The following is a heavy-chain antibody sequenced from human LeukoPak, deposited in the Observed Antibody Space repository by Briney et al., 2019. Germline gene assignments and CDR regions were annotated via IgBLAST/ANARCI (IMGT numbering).Heavy chain of an antibody. CDR1: GFTFSSYA. D-gene: IGHD3/OR15-3a*01. CDR3: ANGLNVPDY. Sequence: GGSLRLSCAASGFTFSSYAMSWVRQAPGKGLEWVSSISDSGGSTYYADSVQGRFTISRDNSKNTVFLQMNSLRAEDTAIYYCANGLNVPDYWGQGTLVTASS. J-gene: IGHJ4*02. V-gene: IGHV3-23*01. CDR2: ISDSGGST.